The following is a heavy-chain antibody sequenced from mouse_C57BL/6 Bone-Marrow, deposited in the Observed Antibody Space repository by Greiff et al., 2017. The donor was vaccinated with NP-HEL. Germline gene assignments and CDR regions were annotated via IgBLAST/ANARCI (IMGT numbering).Heavy chain of an antibody. CDR1: GYTFTSYW. CDR3: VYDVYYAMDY. CDR2: INPSSGYT. V-gene: IGHV1-7*01. D-gene: IGHD2-3*01. Sequence: QVQLKESGAELAKPGASVTLSCKASGYTFTSYWMHWVKQRPGQGLAWIGYINPSSGYTTYKQKFKDKATLTAYKSSSTAYMQLSSLTYEDSSVYYCVYDVYYAMDYWGQGTSVTVSS. J-gene: IGHJ4*01.